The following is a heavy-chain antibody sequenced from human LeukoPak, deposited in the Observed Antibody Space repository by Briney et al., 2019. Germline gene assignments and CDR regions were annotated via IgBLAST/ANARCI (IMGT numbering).Heavy chain of an antibody. V-gene: IGHV4-34*01. D-gene: IGHD6-13*01. J-gene: IGHJ4*02. CDR2: INHSGST. Sequence: SETLSLTCAVYGGSFSGYYWSWIRQPPGKGLEWIGEINHSGSTNYNPSLKSRVTISVDTSKNQFSLKLSSVTAADTAVYYCAREVIAAATFDYWGQGTLVTVSS. CDR1: GGSFSGYY. CDR3: AREVIAAATFDY.